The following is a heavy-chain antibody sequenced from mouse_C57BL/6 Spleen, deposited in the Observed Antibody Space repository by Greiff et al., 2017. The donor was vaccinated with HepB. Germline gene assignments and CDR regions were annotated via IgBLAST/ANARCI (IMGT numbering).Heavy chain of an antibody. J-gene: IGHJ4*01. CDR2: IHPNSGST. CDR3: ASPYESGYYAMDY. D-gene: IGHD2-3*01. CDR1: GYTFTSYW. V-gene: IGHV1-64*01. Sequence: QVQLQQPGAELVKPGASVKLSCKASGYTFTSYWMHWVKQRPGQGLEWIGMIHPNSGSTNYNEKFKSKATLTVDKSSSTAYMQLSSLTSEDSAVYYCASPYESGYYAMDYWGQGTSVTVSS.